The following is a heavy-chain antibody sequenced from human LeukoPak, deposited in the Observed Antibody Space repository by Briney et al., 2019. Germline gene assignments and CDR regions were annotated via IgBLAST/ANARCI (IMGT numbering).Heavy chain of an antibody. CDR1: GYTFTGYY. CDR3: ARRYFLSGNYYTDY. D-gene: IGHD3-10*01. CDR2: INPNSGGT. J-gene: IGHJ4*02. V-gene: IGHV1-2*02. Sequence: ASVPVSCKASGYTFTGYYMHWVRQAPGQGLEWMGWINPNSGGTNYAQNFQGRVTMTRDTSITTAYMELSRLRSDDTAVYYCARRYFLSGNYYTDYWGQGNLFSVSS.